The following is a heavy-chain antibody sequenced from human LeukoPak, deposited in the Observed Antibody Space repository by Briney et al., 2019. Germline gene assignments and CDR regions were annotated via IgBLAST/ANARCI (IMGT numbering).Heavy chain of an antibody. CDR3: AREKFGWFDP. Sequence: ASVKVSCKASGYTFTSYGISWVRQAPGQGLEWMGWISAYNGNTNYAQKFQGRVTLTTDTSTTTAYMELRSLISDDTAVYYCAREKFGWFDPWGQGTLVTVSS. CDR2: ISAYNGNT. J-gene: IGHJ5*02. CDR1: GYTFTSYG. D-gene: IGHD3-10*01. V-gene: IGHV1-18*01.